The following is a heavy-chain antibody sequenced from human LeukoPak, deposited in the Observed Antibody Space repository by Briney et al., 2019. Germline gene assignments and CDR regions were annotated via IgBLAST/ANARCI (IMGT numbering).Heavy chain of an antibody. Sequence: GGSLRLSCAASGFTFSRYWMSWVRQAPGKGLEWVANVKQDGSDKYYVDSVKGRFTISRDNAKNSLYLQMNSLGADDTAVYYCARDKSGSYDFWGQGTLVTVSS. V-gene: IGHV3-7*01. CDR2: VKQDGSDK. CDR3: ARDKSGSYDF. J-gene: IGHJ4*02. D-gene: IGHD3-10*01. CDR1: GFTFSRYW.